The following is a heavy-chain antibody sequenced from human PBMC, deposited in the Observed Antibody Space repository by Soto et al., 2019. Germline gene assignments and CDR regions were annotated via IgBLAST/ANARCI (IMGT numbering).Heavy chain of an antibody. CDR1: GFTFSSYA. Sequence: EVQLLESGGGLVQPGGSLRLSCAASGFTFSSYAMSWVRQAPGKGLEWVSAISGSGGSRYYADSVKGRFTISRDNSKNTLYLKMYSQRAEVTAVYYCAKDSGSCCGGKVGYYGYWGQGTLVTVSS. J-gene: IGHJ4*02. V-gene: IGHV3-23*01. D-gene: IGHD2-15*01. CDR3: AKDSGSCCGGKVGYYGY. CDR2: ISGSGGSR.